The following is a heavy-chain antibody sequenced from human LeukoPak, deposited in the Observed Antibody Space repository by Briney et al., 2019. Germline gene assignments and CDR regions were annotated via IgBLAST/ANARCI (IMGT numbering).Heavy chain of an antibody. J-gene: IGHJ6*03. CDR2: IYSGGTT. D-gene: IGHD1/OR15-1a*01. CDR1: GFSVSSNF. Sequence: GGSLRLSCAASGFSVSSNFMSWVRQAPGKGLEWVSVIYSGGTTCYADSVKGRFTISRDNSKNTLSLQMNSLRAEDTAVYYCARDGYGNNYMDVWGKGTTVTVSS. CDR3: ARDGYGNNYMDV. V-gene: IGHV3-53*01.